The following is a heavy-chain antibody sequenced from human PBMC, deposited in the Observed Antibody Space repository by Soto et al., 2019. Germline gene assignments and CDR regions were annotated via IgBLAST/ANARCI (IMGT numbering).Heavy chain of an antibody. CDR1: GFTFSSYG. Sequence: GGSLRLSCAASGFTFSSYGMHWVRQAPGKGLEWVAVISYDGSNKYYADSVKGRFTISRDNSKNTLYLQMNSLRAEDTAVYYCAKVRSGGSSSWLGVYYGMDVWGQGTTVTVSS. CDR3: AKVRSGGSSSWLGVYYGMDV. J-gene: IGHJ6*02. CDR2: ISYDGSNK. D-gene: IGHD6-13*01. V-gene: IGHV3-30*18.